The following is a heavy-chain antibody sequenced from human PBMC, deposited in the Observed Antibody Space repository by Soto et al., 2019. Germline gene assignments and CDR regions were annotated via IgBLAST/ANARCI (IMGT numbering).Heavy chain of an antibody. J-gene: IGHJ4*01. CDR3: VSDGDVCSGSDCFRHFKY. CDR1: EFSISPYW. D-gene: IGHD5-12*01. CDR2: IKEDGSAA. V-gene: IGHV3-7*03. Sequence: GGSLRLSCVASEFSISPYWMSWVRQAPGKGLEWVANIKEDGSAARYADSARDRFLISRDNTKNSLYLQMTNLRAEDTAIYYCVSDGDVCSGSDCFRHFKYWGRGTRVTVSS.